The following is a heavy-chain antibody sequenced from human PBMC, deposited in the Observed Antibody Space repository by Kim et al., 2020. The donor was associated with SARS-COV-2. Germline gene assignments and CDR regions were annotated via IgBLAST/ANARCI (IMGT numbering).Heavy chain of an antibody. CDR2: IYPGDSDS. Sequence: GESLKISCKALGYSFTNYWIAWVRQMPGKGLEWVGIIYPGDSDSRYSPSFRGRVTISVYTSISTAYLRWSTLKPSDAAMYYCARPLVSAGTIDYWGQGTVVTVSS. CDR1: GYSFTNYW. J-gene: IGHJ4*02. CDR3: ARPLVSAGTIDY. V-gene: IGHV5-51*01. D-gene: IGHD2-2*01.